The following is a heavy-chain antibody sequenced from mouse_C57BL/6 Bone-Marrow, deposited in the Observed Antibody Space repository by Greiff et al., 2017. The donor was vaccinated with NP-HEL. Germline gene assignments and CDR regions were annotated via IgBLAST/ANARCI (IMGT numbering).Heavy chain of an antibody. CDR1: GYTFTSYW. D-gene: IGHD4-1*01. J-gene: IGHJ1*03. Sequence: QVHVKQPGTELVKPGASVKLSCKASGYTFTSYWMHWVKQRPGQGLEWIGNINPSNGGTNYNEKFKSKATLTVDKSSSTAYMQLSSLTSEDSAVYYCARPGLGRGYFDVWGTGTTVTVSS. V-gene: IGHV1-53*01. CDR3: ARPGLGRGYFDV. CDR2: INPSNGGT.